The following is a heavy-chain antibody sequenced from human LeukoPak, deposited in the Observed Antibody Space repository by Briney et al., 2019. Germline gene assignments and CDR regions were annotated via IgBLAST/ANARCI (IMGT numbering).Heavy chain of an antibody. Sequence: PSETLSLTCTVSGGSISSGSYYWSWIRQPAGKGLEWIGRIYTSGSTNYNPSLKSRVTISVDTSKNQFSLKLSSVTAADTAVYCCARVGSGYYPVEDWGQGTLVTVSS. CDR2: IYTSGST. J-gene: IGHJ4*02. V-gene: IGHV4-61*02. CDR3: ARVGSGYYPVED. D-gene: IGHD3-22*01. CDR1: GGSISSGSYY.